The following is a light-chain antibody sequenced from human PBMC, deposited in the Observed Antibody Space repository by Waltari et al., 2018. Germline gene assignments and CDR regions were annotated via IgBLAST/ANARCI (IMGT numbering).Light chain of an antibody. CDR2: SNN. CDR3: AAWDDSLHVRL. V-gene: IGLV1-44*01. Sequence: QSVRTPPPSASGTPRQRVPISCSGSSSNIGGTTLNCYQQLPGTAPKPPIYSNNNRPSGVPDRFSGSKSGTSASLAISGLQSDDEASYYCAAWDDSLHVRLFGGGTKLTVL. CDR1: SSNIGGTT. J-gene: IGLJ3*02.